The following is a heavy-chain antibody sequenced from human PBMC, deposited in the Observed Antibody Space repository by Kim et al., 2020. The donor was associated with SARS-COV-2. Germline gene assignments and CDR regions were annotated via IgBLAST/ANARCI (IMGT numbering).Heavy chain of an antibody. V-gene: IGHV1-18*01. D-gene: IGHD3-10*01. CDR3: ARDQEPHMVRGGIYYYYGMDV. Sequence: ASVKVSCKASGYTFTSYGISWVRQAPGQGLEWMGWISAYNGNTNYAQKLQGRVTMTTDTSTSTAYMELRSLRSDDTAVYYCARDQEPHMVRGGIYYYYGMDVWGQGTTVTVSS. J-gene: IGHJ6*02. CDR1: GYTFTSYG. CDR2: ISAYNGNT.